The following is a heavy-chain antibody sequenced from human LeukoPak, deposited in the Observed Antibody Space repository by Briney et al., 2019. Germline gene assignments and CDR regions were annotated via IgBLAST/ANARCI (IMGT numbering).Heavy chain of an antibody. D-gene: IGHD6-6*01. CDR2: FYFSGST. V-gene: IGHV4-59*01. J-gene: IGHJ5*02. CDR3: ARGLHSDSSWWFDP. Sequence: SETLSLTCTVSGGSIYSYYWNWIRQPPGKGLELIGYFYFSGSTNYNPSLKSRVTISLDTSKNRFSLKLSSVTAADTAVYYCARGLHSDSSWWFDPWGQGTLVTVSS. CDR1: GGSIYSYY.